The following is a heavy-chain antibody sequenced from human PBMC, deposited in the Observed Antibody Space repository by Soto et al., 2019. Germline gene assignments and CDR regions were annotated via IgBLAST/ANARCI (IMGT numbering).Heavy chain of an antibody. J-gene: IGHJ5*02. CDR1: GGSINDINYY. CDR3: ARGQWSDHYTPTELNWCDP. V-gene: IGHV4-39*01. Sequence: QLQLQESGPGLVKPSETLSLPCTVSGGSINDINYYWGWIRQSPGKGLEWIGSILYSGSPYYNPSLKSRVTISVDPSKNKFSLKLNSVTAADTALYFCARGQWSDHYTPTELNWCDPWGQGTLVTVSS. D-gene: IGHD3-3*01. CDR2: ILYSGSP.